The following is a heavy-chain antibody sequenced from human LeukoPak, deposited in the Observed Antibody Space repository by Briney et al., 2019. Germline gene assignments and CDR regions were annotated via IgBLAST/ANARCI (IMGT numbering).Heavy chain of an antibody. CDR3: ASAYCSGGSCYSYTDY. Sequence: SGGSLRPSCAASGFTFNSDSMNWVRQAPGKGLEWVSSISSSSSYIYYADSVKGRFTISRDNAKNSLYLQMNSLRAEDTAVYYCASAYCSGGSCYSYTDYWGQGTLVTVSS. V-gene: IGHV3-21*01. CDR2: ISSSSSYI. CDR1: GFTFNSDS. D-gene: IGHD2-15*01. J-gene: IGHJ4*02.